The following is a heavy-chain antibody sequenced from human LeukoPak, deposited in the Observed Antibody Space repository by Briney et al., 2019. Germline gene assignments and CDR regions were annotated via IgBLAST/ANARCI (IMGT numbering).Heavy chain of an antibody. CDR3: ARGSDLWSGYHSLGMDV. V-gene: IGHV3-7*03. CDR1: GFTFSTYG. CDR2: IKQDGSEK. J-gene: IGHJ6*02. D-gene: IGHD3-3*01. Sequence: GGSLRLSCAASGFTFSTYGMHWVRQAPGKGLEWVANIKQDGSEKYYVDSVKGRFTISRDNAKNSLYLQMNSLRAEDTAVYYCARGSDLWSGYHSLGMDVWGQGTTVTVSS.